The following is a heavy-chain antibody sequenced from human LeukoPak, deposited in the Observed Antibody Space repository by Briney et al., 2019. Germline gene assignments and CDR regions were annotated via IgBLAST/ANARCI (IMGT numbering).Heavy chain of an antibody. CDR2: IYTGGST. V-gene: IGHV4-4*07. Sequence: ASETLSLTCTVSGGSISSYYWSWTRQPAGKGLEWIGRIYTGGSTNYNPSLKSRVTMSVDTSKNQFSLKLNSVTAADTAVYFCAREGYSYGYGLDYYYMDVWGKGTTVTVSS. D-gene: IGHD5-18*01. CDR1: GGSISSYY. J-gene: IGHJ6*03. CDR3: AREGYSYGYGLDYYYMDV.